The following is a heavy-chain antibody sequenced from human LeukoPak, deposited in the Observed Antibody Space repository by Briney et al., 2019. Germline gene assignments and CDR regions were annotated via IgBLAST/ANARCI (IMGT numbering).Heavy chain of an antibody. J-gene: IGHJ5*01. Sequence: PGGSLRLSCAASGFTFSSYWMHWFRQAPGKGLVWVSRINSDGSTTSHADSVKGRFTISRDNAKNTLFLQMNSLRAEDTAVYYCARGGSSSWYGSWGQGTLVTVSS. CDR1: GFTFSSYW. D-gene: IGHD6-13*01. V-gene: IGHV3-74*01. CDR3: ARGGSSSWYGS. CDR2: INSDGSTT.